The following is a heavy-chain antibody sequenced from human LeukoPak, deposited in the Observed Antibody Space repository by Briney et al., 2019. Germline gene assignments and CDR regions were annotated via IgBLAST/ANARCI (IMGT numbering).Heavy chain of an antibody. D-gene: IGHD3-9*01. Sequence: ASVKASCKASEYIFTTDYIHWLRQPPGQGLEWMGTINPSGDSTNYAQNFQGRVTMNRDTSTSTVYMELSSLTSEDTAVYYCARDFLTGAGTFDYWGQGTLVTVSS. CDR3: ARDFLTGAGTFDY. J-gene: IGHJ4*02. CDR1: EYIFTTDY. CDR2: INPSGDST. V-gene: IGHV1-46*01.